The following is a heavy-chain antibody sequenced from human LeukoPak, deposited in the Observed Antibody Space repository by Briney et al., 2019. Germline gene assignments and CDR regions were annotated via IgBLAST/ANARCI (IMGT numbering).Heavy chain of an antibody. J-gene: IGHJ3*02. Sequence: GGSLRLSCAASGFTFSSYSMNWVRQAPGKGLEWVSYISSSSSTIYYADSVKGRFTISRDNAKNSLYLQMNSLRAEDTAVYYCARDLNAYNYGPDAFDIWGQGTMVTVSS. CDR3: ARDLNAYNYGPDAFDI. V-gene: IGHV3-48*04. CDR1: GFTFSSYS. D-gene: IGHD5-18*01. CDR2: ISSSSSTI.